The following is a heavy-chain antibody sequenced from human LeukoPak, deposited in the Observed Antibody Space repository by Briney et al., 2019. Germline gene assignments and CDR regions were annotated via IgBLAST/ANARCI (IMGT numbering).Heavy chain of an antibody. Sequence: ASVKVSYKASGYTFTSYGISWVRQAPGQGLEWMGGIIPIFGTANYAQKFQGRVTITTDESTSTAYMELSSLRSEDTAVYYCARAPDYSNYFDYWGQGTLVTVSS. CDR3: ARAPDYSNYFDY. V-gene: IGHV1-69*05. CDR2: IIPIFGTA. CDR1: GYTFTSYG. J-gene: IGHJ4*02. D-gene: IGHD4-11*01.